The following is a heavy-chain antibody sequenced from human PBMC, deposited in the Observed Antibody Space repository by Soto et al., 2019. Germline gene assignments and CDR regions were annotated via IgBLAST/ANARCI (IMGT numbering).Heavy chain of an antibody. J-gene: IGHJ6*02. D-gene: IGHD3-10*01. Sequence: LRLSCAASGFSLSDYAMSWVRQASGKRLEWVSTISGNGETTYYADSVKGRFTISRDSSKSSLFLQMSSLRAEDTAVYYCAKDHYSGSGSYTYYYFNYGMDVWGRGTTVTVSS. V-gene: IGHV3-23*01. CDR2: ISGNGETT. CDR1: GFSLSDYA. CDR3: AKDHYSGSGSYTYYYFNYGMDV.